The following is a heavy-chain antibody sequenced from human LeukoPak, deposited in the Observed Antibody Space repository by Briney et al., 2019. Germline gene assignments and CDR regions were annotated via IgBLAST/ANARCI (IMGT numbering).Heavy chain of an antibody. CDR2: IYYSRST. D-gene: IGHD3-10*01. V-gene: IGHV4-39*01. CDR3: ARRKGFGEGYFDS. Sequence: KTSETLSLTCTVSGGSISNTLYYWAWIRQPPGTGLESIGSIYYSRSTYYSPSLKSRVTISVDTSKNQFSLKLTSVTAADTAVYYCARRKGFGEGYFDSWGQGTLVTVSS. CDR1: GGSISNTLYY. J-gene: IGHJ4*02.